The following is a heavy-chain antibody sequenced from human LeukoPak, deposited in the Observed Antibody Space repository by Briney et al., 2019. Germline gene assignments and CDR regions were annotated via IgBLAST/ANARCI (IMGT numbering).Heavy chain of an antibody. Sequence: GGSLRLSCAASGFIFSSYDMHWVRQAPGKWLEWVALMRYDRITKYYADSVKGRFTVSRDNSKKTLYVQMNSLRDDDTAIYYCTKTGDSGSFSDYWGQGTLVTVSS. CDR2: MRYDRITK. D-gene: IGHD5-12*01. CDR3: TKTGDSGSFSDY. V-gene: IGHV3-30*02. CDR1: GFIFSSYD. J-gene: IGHJ4*02.